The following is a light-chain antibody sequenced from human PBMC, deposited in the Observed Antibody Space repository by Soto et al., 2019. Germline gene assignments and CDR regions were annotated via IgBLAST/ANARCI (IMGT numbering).Light chain of an antibody. Sequence: EIVLTQSPATLSLSPGERATLSCRASQSVGTFLAWYQQKPGQAPSLIIYDASNRATGIPARFSGTGSGTDFALTISSVEPADFAVYYCQHRTNWPRPFGQGTKLDIK. CDR1: QSVGTF. CDR2: DAS. J-gene: IGKJ2*01. CDR3: QHRTNWPRP. V-gene: IGKV3-11*01.